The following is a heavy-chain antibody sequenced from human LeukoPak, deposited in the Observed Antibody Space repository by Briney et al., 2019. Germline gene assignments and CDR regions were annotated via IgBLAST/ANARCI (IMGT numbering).Heavy chain of an antibody. CDR1: GFTFSSYG. CDR3: AKEYCSGGSCYSALDY. CDR2: IWYDGSNK. D-gene: IGHD2-15*01. V-gene: IGHV3-33*06. J-gene: IGHJ4*02. Sequence: PGGSLRLSCAASGFTFSSYGMHWVRQAPGKGLEWVAVIWYDGSNKYYADSVKGRFTIPRDNSKNTLYLQMNSLRAEDTAVYYCAKEYCSGGSCYSALDYWGQGTLVTVSS.